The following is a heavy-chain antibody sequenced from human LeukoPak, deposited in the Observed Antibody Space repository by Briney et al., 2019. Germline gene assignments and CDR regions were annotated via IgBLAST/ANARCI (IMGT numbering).Heavy chain of an antibody. V-gene: IGHV3-53*01. Sequence: GGSLRLSCAASGFTVSSNYMSWVRQAPGKGLEWVSVIYSGGSTYYADSVKGRFTISRDNSRNTLYLQMNSLRAEDTAVYYCALNLYGLYFDYWGQGTLVTVSS. CDR2: IYSGGST. CDR3: ALNLYGLYFDY. J-gene: IGHJ4*02. CDR1: GFTVSSNY. D-gene: IGHD3-10*01.